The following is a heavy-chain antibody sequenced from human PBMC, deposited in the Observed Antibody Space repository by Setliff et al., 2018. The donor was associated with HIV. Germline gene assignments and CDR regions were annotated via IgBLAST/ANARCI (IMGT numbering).Heavy chain of an antibody. V-gene: IGHV4-59*08. D-gene: IGHD6-6*01. CDR1: GGSISTYY. Sequence: PSETLSLTCTVSGGSISTYYWSWIWQPPGTGLEWVGYIYYSGSTNYNPSLKSRVTISVDTSKNHFSLRLSSVTAADTAVYYCARSFTAGRREYYFDLWGQGTLVTVSS. CDR2: IYYSGST. CDR3: ARSFTAGRREYYFDL. J-gene: IGHJ4*02.